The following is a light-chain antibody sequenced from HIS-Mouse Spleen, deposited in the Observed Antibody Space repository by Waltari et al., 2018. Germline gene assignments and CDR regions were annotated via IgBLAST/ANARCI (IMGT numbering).Light chain of an antibody. CDR3: QVWDSSSDHVV. CDR1: NLGSKS. Sequence: SYVLTHPPSVSVAPGQTARTTCGGNNLGSKSGHSYQQQPGQAAVLVVYDDSDRPSAIPERFSGSNSGNTATLTISRVEAGDEADYYCQVWDSSSDHVVFGGGTKLTVL. V-gene: IGLV3-21*02. CDR2: DDS. J-gene: IGLJ2*01.